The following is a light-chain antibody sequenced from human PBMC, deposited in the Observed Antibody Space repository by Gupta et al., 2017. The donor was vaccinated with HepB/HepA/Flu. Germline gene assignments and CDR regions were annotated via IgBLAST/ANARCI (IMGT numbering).Light chain of an antibody. CDR1: QSVSSSY. CDR3: QHDGNSPH. Sequence: EIVFTQSPGTLSLSPGERATLSCRASQSVSSSYLAWYQQKPGQAPRLIIYGASSRATGIPDRFSGRGSGTDFTLTSSRRETEDCAVYYWQHDGNSPHFGGGTXVEIK. CDR2: GAS. V-gene: IGKV3-20*01. J-gene: IGKJ4*01.